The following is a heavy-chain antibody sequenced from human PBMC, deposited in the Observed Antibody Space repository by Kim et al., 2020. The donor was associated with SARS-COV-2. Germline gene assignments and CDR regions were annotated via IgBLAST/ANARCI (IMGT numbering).Heavy chain of an antibody. Sequence: SENLSLTCNVSGVSISSTIHYWGWIRQPPGKALEWIGTIYYSGSTTYNPSFKGRVAISVDTSKNHFSLNLSSVTAADTAVYYCARRDRWPEPFDYWGQGTLVTVSS. CDR1: GVSISSTIHY. J-gene: IGHJ4*02. D-gene: IGHD1-1*01. CDR3: ARRDRWPEPFDY. CDR2: IYYSGST. V-gene: IGHV4-39*02.